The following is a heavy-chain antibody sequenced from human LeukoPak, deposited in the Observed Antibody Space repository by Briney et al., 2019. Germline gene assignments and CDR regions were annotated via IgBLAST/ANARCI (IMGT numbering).Heavy chain of an antibody. CDR3: ARNPEIAAFED. V-gene: IGHV4-28*05. D-gene: IGHD1-14*01. J-gene: IGHJ4*02. Sequence: SDTLSLTCAVSGYSISSRNWCGLVRQPPGKGLEWIGYLHHDGRIHYNPSLKSRVSMSLDTSKNQFSLKVTSVTAVDTAVYYCARNPEIAAFEDWGQGTLVTVSS. CDR2: LHHDGRI. CDR1: GYSISSRNW.